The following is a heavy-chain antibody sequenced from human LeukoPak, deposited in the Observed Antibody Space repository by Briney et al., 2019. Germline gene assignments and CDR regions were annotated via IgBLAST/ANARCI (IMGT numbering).Heavy chain of an antibody. CDR3: AKGRFAVRGGLDY. D-gene: IGHD3-10*01. V-gene: IGHV3-21*04. J-gene: IGHJ4*02. Sequence: GGSLRLSCAASGFTFSSYSMNWVRQAPGKGLEWVSSISSSSSYIYYADSVKGRFTISRDNAKNTLYLQMNSLRAEDTAVYYCAKGRFAVRGGLDYWGQGTLVTVSS. CDR1: GFTFSSYS. CDR2: ISSSSSYI.